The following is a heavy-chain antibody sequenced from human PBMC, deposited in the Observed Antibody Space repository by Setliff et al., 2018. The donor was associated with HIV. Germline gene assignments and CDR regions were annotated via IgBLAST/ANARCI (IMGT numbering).Heavy chain of an antibody. CDR2: IHTSGST. J-gene: IGHJ5*02. V-gene: IGHV4-4*07. D-gene: IGHD3-10*01. CDR1: GDSIGYYY. CDR3: ARAGGSGSFQALNWFDP. Sequence: PSETLSLTCTVSGDSIGYYYWSWIRQPAGRGLEWMGRIHTSGSTNYNPSLKSRVTISVDTSKNQFSLKLSSVTAADTAVYYCARAGGSGSFQALNWFDPWGQGTLVTVSS.